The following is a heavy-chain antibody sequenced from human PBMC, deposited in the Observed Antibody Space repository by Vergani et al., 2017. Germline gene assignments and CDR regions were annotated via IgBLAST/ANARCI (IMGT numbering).Heavy chain of an antibody. CDR3: ARVNTETNGHLYYYYYMDV. J-gene: IGHJ6*03. Sequence: QVQLQQWGGGLLKPSETLSLTCVVNGGSFTSYHWTWIRQSPGEGLDWVGDIDHTGRPDYNPSLKSRLTMSVDKSRNHFSLTLNSVTATDTAIYFCARVNTETNGHLYYYYYMDVWGQGTAVTVS. V-gene: IGHV4-34*01. CDR2: IDHTGRP. CDR1: GGSFTSYH. D-gene: IGHD4-11*01.